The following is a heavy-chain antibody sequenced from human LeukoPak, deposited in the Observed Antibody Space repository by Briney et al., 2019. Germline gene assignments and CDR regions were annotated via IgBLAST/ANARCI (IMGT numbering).Heavy chain of an antibody. V-gene: IGHV3-48*03. CDR2: ISSSGSTI. J-gene: IGHJ5*02. CDR1: GFSFSSYE. CDR3: ARDGAYSSSWVWFDP. Sequence: GGSLRLSCAASGFSFSSYEMNWVRQAPGKGLEWVSYISSSGSTIYYADSVKGRFPISRDNAKNSLYLQMNSLRAEDTAVYYCARDGAYSSSWVWFDPWGQGTLVTVSS. D-gene: IGHD6-13*01.